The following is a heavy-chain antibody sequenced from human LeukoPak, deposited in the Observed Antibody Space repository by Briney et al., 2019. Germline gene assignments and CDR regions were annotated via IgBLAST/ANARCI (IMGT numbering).Heavy chain of an antibody. CDR2: ISAYNGNT. J-gene: IGHJ4*02. D-gene: IGHD2-15*01. CDR3: ARVGAYCSGDNCLDY. V-gene: IGHV1-18*01. Sequence: GASVKVSCRTSGSTFSNYGISWVRRAPGQGLEWMGWISAYNGNTNYAQKLQGRVSMTTDTSTTTAYMELRSLRSDDTAVYYCARVGAYCSGDNCLDYWGQGTLVTVSS. CDR1: GSTFSNYG.